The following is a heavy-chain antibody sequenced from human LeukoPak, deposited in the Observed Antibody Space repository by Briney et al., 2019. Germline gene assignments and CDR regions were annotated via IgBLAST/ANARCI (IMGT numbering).Heavy chain of an antibody. D-gene: IGHD3-3*01. CDR2: IYTSGST. CDR3: ARVRRSGYSTYYYYGMDV. J-gene: IGHJ6*02. CDR1: GGSISSYY. Sequence: SETLSLTCTDPGGSISSYYWSWIRQPAGKGLEWIGRIYTSGSTNYNPSLKRRVTMSVDTSKNQFSLKLSSVTAADTAVYYCARVRRSGYSTYYYYGMDVWGQGTTVTVSS. V-gene: IGHV4-4*07.